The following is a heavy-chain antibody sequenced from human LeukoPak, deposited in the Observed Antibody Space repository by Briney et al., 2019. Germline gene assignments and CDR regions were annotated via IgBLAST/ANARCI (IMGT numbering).Heavy chain of an antibody. CDR2: IGIAGDT. J-gene: IGHJ2*01. CDR1: GFTFSTYD. V-gene: IGHV3-13*04. CDR3: ARDRLSYGAGWYFDL. D-gene: IGHD4/OR15-4a*01. Sequence: GGSLRLSCAASGFTFSTYDMHWVRQVTGKGLEWVSAIGIAGDTYYLGSVEGRFTISRENGKNSLYLQMNSLRAGDTAVYYCARDRLSYGAGWYFDLWGRGTLVSVSS.